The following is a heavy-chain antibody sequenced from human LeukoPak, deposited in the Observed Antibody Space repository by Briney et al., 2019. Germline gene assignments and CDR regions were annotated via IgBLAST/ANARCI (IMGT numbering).Heavy chain of an antibody. CDR2: INPTGGST. V-gene: IGHV1-46*01. CDR3: ARDHYHKIHSVMVTAPDY. D-gene: IGHD2-21*02. J-gene: IGHJ4*02. Sequence: ASVKVSCKASGYIFSSYYMHWVRQAPGEGLEWMGIINPTGGSTSYAQKFQGRVTMTRDTSTSTVYMELSSLRSEDTAVYYCARDHYHKIHSVMVTAPDYWGQGTLVIVSS. CDR1: GYIFSSYY.